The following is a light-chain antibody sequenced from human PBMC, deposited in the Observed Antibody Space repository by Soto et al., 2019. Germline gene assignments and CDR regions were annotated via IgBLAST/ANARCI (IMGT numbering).Light chain of an antibody. CDR1: QSVSSN. J-gene: IGKJ5*01. Sequence: RVMTQSPATLSLSLGESATLSCRAIQSVSSNLAWYQRKPGQAPRLLIYDASNRATGIPARFSGSGSGTDFTLTISSLEPEDFAVYYCQQRSNWPPLITFGQGTRLEIK. V-gene: IGKV3-11*01. CDR2: DAS. CDR3: QQRSNWPPLIT.